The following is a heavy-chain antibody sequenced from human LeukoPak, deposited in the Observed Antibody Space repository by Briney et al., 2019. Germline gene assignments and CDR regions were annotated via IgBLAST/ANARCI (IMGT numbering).Heavy chain of an antibody. CDR2: INHSGST. V-gene: IGHV4-34*01. D-gene: IGHD3-22*01. CDR1: GGSFSGYY. Sequence: SETLSLTCAVYGGSFSGYYWSWLRQPPGKGLEWIGEINHSGSTNYNPSLKSRVTISVDTSKSQFSLKLNPMTAADTAVYYCARGAQTYYDKAPVDYWGQGTLVTVSS. CDR3: ARGAQTYYDKAPVDY. J-gene: IGHJ4*02.